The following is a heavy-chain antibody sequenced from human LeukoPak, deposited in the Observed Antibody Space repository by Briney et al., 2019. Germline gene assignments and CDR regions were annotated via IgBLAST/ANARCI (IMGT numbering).Heavy chain of an antibody. CDR3: AKSAYYDSSGFYREYYFDH. Sequence: GSLRLSCAASEFTFNHYAMSWVRQAPGKGLEWVSSISGGGGSTYYADSVKGRFTISRDNSKNTLFLQMSSLTAGDTAVYYCAKSAYYDSSGFYREYYFDHWGQGTLVTVSS. D-gene: IGHD3-22*01. CDR2: ISGGGGST. V-gene: IGHV3-23*01. J-gene: IGHJ4*02. CDR1: EFTFNHYA.